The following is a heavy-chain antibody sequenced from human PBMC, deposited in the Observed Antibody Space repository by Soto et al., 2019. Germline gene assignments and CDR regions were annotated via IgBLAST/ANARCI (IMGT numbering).Heavy chain of an antibody. CDR1: GFPFDDYA. V-gene: IGHV3-74*01. CDR3: TTAFEY. J-gene: IGHJ4*02. Sequence: GGSLRLSCAASGFPFDDYAMHWVRQPPGKGLVWVSRINNDGSGTSYADSVKGRFTISRDNAKNTLYLQMNSLRAEDTAVYYCTTAFEYWGRGTLVTVSS. CDR2: INNDGSGT.